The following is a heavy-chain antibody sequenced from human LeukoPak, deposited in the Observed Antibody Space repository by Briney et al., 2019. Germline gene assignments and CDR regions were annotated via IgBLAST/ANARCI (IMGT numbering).Heavy chain of an antibody. CDR2: ISAYNGNT. Sequence: GASVKVSCKASGYTFTSYSISWVRQAPGQGLEWMRWISAYNGNTNYAQKLQGRVTMTTDTSTSTAYMELRSLRSDDTAVYYCARDRPYYYDSSGYLLLGYWGQGTLVTVSS. J-gene: IGHJ4*02. CDR1: GYTFTSYS. D-gene: IGHD3-22*01. CDR3: ARDRPYYYDSSGYLLLGY. V-gene: IGHV1-18*01.